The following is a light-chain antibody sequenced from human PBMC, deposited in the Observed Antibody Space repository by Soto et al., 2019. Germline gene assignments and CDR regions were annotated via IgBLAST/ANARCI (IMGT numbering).Light chain of an antibody. V-gene: IGKV3-11*01. CDR2: DAS. J-gene: IGKJ1*01. CDR3: QHRSSWPRT. CDR1: QSVSSY. Sequence: EIVLTQSPATLSLSPGERATLSCRASQSVSSYLAWYQQKPGQAPRLLIYDASNRATGIPARFSGSGSGTDFTLTISCLEPEDFAVYYCQHRSSWPRTFGQGTKVEIK.